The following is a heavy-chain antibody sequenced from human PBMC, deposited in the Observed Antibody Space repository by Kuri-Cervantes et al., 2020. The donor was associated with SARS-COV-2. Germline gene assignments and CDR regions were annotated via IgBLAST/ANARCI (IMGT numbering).Heavy chain of an antibody. V-gene: IGHV3-64D*06. D-gene: IGHD4-17*01. J-gene: IGHJ4*02. Sequence: GESLKISCSASGFTFSSYAMHWVRQAPGKGLEYVSAISSNGGSTYYADSVKGRFTISRDNSKNTLYLQMSSLRAEDTAVYYCAKAKTTVTTFDYWGQGTLVTVSS. CDR1: GFTFSSYA. CDR2: ISSNGGST. CDR3: AKAKTTVTTFDY.